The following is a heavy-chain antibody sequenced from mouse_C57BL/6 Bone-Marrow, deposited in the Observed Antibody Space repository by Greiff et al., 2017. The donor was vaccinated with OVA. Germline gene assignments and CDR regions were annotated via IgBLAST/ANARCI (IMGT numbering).Heavy chain of an antibody. V-gene: IGHV7-3*01. CDR2: IRNKANGYTT. Sequence: EVMLVESGGGLVQPGGSLSLSCAASGFTFTDYYMSWVRQPPGKALEWLGFIRNKANGYTTEYSASVKGRFTISRDNSQSILYLQMNALRAEDSATYYCARAITTVVARGGDWYFDVWGTGTTVTVSS. CDR3: ARAITTVVARGGDWYFDV. D-gene: IGHD1-1*01. CDR1: GFTFTDYY. J-gene: IGHJ1*03.